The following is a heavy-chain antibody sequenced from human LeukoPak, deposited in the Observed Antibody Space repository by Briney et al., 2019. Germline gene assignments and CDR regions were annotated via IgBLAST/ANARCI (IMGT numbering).Heavy chain of an antibody. V-gene: IGHV3-30*18. CDR2: ISYDGSNK. Sequence: GRSLRLSCAASGFTFSSYGMHWVRQAPGKGLEWVAVISYDGSNKYYADSVKGRFTTSRDNSKNTLYLQMNSLRAEDTAVYYCAKDHGDQLGGFDYWGQGTLVTVSS. D-gene: IGHD2-2*01. CDR1: GFTFSSYG. CDR3: AKDHGDQLGGFDY. J-gene: IGHJ4*02.